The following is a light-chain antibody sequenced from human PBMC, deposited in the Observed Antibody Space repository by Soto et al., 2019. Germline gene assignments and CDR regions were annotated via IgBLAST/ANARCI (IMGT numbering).Light chain of an antibody. CDR2: DAS. CDR1: QSISTY. J-gene: IGKJ5*01. V-gene: IGKV1-39*01. CDR3: QQSYMDPIT. Sequence: DLQMAQSRSSVAVAVGNRVTITCRASQSISTYLNWYQKKPGKAPNLLIYDASRLQSGVPSRFSGSGGGTDFTLSISSVQPEDFATYFCQQSYMDPITFGQGTRLEIK.